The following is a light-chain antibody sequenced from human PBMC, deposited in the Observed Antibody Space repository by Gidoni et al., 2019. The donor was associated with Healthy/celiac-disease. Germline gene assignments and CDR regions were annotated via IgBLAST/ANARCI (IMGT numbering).Light chain of an antibody. CDR1: QRVSSSY. CDR2: GAS. V-gene: IGKV3-20*01. J-gene: IGKJ3*01. Sequence: EIVLTQSPGTLSLSPGERATLSCRASQRVSSSYLAWYQQTPGQAPRLLIYGASSRATGIPDRFSGSGSGTDFTLTISRLEPEDFAVYYCQQYGSSPPRVTFGPGTRVDIK. CDR3: QQYGSSPPRVT.